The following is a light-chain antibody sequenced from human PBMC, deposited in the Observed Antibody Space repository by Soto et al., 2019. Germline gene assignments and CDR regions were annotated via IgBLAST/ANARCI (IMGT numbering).Light chain of an antibody. CDR3: QQYNNWPRT. CDR2: GAS. Sequence: EIVMTQSPATLSVSPGERAALSCRASQSVNTNLAWYQQKPGQAPRLLIYGASIRATGIPARFSGSGSGTEFTLTISSLQSEDVAVYYCQQYNNWPRTFGQGTKV. CDR1: QSVNTN. V-gene: IGKV3-15*01. J-gene: IGKJ1*01.